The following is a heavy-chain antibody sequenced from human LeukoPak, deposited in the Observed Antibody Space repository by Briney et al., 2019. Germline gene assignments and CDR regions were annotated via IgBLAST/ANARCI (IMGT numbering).Heavy chain of an antibody. CDR1: GFTFSSYS. V-gene: IGHV3-48*04. J-gene: IGHJ4*02. Sequence: PGGSLRLSCAASGFTFSSYSMNWVRQAPGKGLEWVSYISSGSGTIYYADSVKGRFTISRDNAKNSLFLQMNSLRAEDTAVYYCARSIAAAGLDYWGQGTLVTVSS. CDR2: ISSGSGTI. D-gene: IGHD6-13*01. CDR3: ARSIAAAGLDY.